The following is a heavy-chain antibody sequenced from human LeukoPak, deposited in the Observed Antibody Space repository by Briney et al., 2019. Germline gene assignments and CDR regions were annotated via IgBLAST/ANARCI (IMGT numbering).Heavy chain of an antibody. V-gene: IGHV1-2*02. CDR2: INRNSGGT. J-gene: IGHJ6*03. Sequence: GASVKVSCKASGYTFSGNYIHWVRQAPGQGLEWMGWINRNSGGTNYAQKFQGRVTMTRDTSINTAYMDLTRLRSDDTAVYYCARAYGGYYYYMDVWGKGTTVTVSS. CDR3: ARAYGGYYYYMDV. CDR1: GYTFSGNY. D-gene: IGHD4-23*01.